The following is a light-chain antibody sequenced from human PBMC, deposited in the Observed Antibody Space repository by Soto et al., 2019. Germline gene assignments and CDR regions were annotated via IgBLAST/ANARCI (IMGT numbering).Light chain of an antibody. CDR3: MQGTHWEWT. Sequence: DVVMTQSPLSLPVTLGQPASISCRSSQSLVHSDGNTYLNWFQQRPGQSPRRLIYKVSKRDSGVPDRFSGSGSCTDFTLIISRVEAEDVGVYYCMQGTHWEWTFCQGTKVEIK. CDR1: QSLVHSDGNTY. J-gene: IGKJ1*01. V-gene: IGKV2-30*02. CDR2: KVS.